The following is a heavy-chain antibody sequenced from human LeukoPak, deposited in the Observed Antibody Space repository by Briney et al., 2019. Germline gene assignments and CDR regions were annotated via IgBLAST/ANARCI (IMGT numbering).Heavy chain of an antibody. D-gene: IGHD5-12*01. CDR2: INQDGSVK. J-gene: IGHJ6*03. CDR3: ARDQGSGYDYYYYYMDV. Sequence: GGSLRLSCAASGFAFSTYWMDWVRQAPGKGLEWVGNINQDGSVKHYVDSVRGRFTISRDNARNSVYLQMNSLRAEDTAVYYCARDQGSGYDYYYYYMDVWGKGTTVTVSS. V-gene: IGHV3-7*01. CDR1: GFAFSTYW.